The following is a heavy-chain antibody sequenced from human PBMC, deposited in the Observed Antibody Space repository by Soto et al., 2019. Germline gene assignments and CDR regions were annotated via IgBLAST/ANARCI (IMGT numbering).Heavy chain of an antibody. D-gene: IGHD3-22*01. V-gene: IGHV1-69*13. CDR3: ARDRRHYYESSGYYCVFDY. J-gene: IGHJ4*02. CDR1: GGTFSSYA. Sequence: SVTLSCTASGGTFSSYAISWVRQAPGPGLEWMGGIIPIFGTANYAQKFQGRVTITADESTSTAYMELSSLRSEDTAVYYCARDRRHYYESSGYYCVFDYWGQGTLVTVSS. CDR2: IIPIFGTA.